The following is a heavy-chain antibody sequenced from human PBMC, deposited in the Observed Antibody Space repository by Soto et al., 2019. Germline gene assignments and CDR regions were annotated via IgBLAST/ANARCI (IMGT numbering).Heavy chain of an antibody. CDR2: ISGDRYFI. CDR1: GFIFSTNS. CDR3: ARNFMMAGPPNGHIDY. J-gene: IGHJ4*02. V-gene: IGHV3-21*01. D-gene: IGHD6-19*01. Sequence: PGGALRLSCAASGFIFSTNSMTWVRQAPGKGLEWGSSISGDRYFIYYADSVQGRFTMPRDNAKNSVFLQMNSLRVEATAVYYCARNFMMAGPPNGHIDYWGQGTLVTVPS.